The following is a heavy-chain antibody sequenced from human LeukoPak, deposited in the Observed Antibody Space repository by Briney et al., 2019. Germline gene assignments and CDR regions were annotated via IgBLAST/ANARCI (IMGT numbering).Heavy chain of an antibody. V-gene: IGHV3-48*01. CDR3: ARGPSGYHNT. J-gene: IGHJ4*02. Sequence: PGGSLRLSCAASGFTFSSYGMTWVRQAPGKGLEWVSYISSSSSTIYYADSVKGRFTISRDNAKNSLYLQLNSLRVEDTAMYYCARGPSGYHNTGGQGTLVTVSS. D-gene: IGHD5-12*01. CDR2: ISSSSSTI. CDR1: GFTFSSYG.